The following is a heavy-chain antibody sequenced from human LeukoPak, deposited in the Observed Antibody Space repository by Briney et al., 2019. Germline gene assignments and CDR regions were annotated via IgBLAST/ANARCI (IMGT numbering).Heavy chain of an antibody. CDR3: ARRFCGSGSCYLDY. Sequence: PSETLSLTCAVSGYSISSGYYWGWIRQPPGKGLEWVGSIYHTGNTYYNPSLKSRVTISVDTSKNQFSLRLSSVTAADTAAYYCARRFCGSGSCYLDYWGQGTLVTVSS. V-gene: IGHV4-38-2*01. J-gene: IGHJ4*02. CDR2: IYHTGNT. D-gene: IGHD2-15*01. CDR1: GYSISSGYY.